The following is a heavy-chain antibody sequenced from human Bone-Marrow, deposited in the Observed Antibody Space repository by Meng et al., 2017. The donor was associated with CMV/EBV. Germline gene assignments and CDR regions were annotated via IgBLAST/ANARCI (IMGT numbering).Heavy chain of an antibody. CDR1: GGSISSSSYY. CDR2: IYYSGST. Sequence: SETLSLTCTVSGGSISSSSYYWGWIRQPPGKGLEWIGSIYYSGSTYYNPSLKSRVTISVDTSKNQFSLKLSSVTAADTAVYYCARAGEAGKGYAFDIWGQGTTVTVSS. J-gene: IGHJ3*02. CDR3: ARAGEAGKGYAFDI. D-gene: IGHD6-13*01. V-gene: IGHV4-39*07.